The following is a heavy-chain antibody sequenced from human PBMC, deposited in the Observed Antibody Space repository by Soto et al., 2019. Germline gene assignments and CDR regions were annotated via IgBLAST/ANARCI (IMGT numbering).Heavy chain of an antibody. J-gene: IGHJ1*01. V-gene: IGHV3-33*05. D-gene: IGHD3-16*01. CDR3: ARWGMTGGVDV. CDR1: GFTFRSYV. Sequence: QVQLVESGGGVVQPGTSLRLSCVGSGFTFRSYVIHWVRQAPGKGLEWVALTSYDGSNKEYGDAVKGRFTISRDKSRNKVDLQRDSLRREGTALYYCARWGMTGGVDVWGEGTLVSGSS. CDR2: TSYDGSNK.